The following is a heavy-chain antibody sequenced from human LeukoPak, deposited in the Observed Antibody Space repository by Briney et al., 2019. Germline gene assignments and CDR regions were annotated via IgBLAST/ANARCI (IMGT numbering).Heavy chain of an antibody. D-gene: IGHD3-22*01. V-gene: IGHV3-23*01. J-gene: IGHJ6*02. CDR1: GFTFSSYA. CDR2: ISGSGGST. CDR3: AKYDSRPLYYYGTDV. Sequence: GASLRLSCAASGFTFSSYAMSWVRQAPGKGLEWVSAISGSGGSTYYADSVKGRFTISRDNSKNALYLQMNSLRAVDTAVYYCAKYDSRPLYYYGTDVWGQGTTVTVSS.